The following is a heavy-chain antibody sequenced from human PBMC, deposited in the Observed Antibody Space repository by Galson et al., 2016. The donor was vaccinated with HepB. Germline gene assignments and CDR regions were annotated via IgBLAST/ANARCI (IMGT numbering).Heavy chain of an antibody. CDR2: ISPDNGAT. CDR3: ARDYDPSLPLLDIVVLPGAV. D-gene: IGHD2-2*01. J-gene: IGHJ4*02. V-gene: IGHV1-2*02. Sequence: SVKVSCKASGYTFTDYYIHWVRQAPGQGLAWTGWISPDNGATTYAQDFQGRVTMTRDTSISTAYMELSRLTSHDTAVYYCARDYDPSLPLLDIVVLPGAVWGQGTLVTVSS. CDR1: GYTFTDYY.